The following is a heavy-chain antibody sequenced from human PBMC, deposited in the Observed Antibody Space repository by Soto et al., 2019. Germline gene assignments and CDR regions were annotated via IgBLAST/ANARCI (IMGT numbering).Heavy chain of an antibody. CDR1: GFTFSSYP. Sequence: EVQLLESGGGLAQPGGSLRLSCAASGFTFSSYPMSWVRQAPGQGLEWVSGIVASGGITYYADSVKGRFTISRDNSKNTLYLKMNSLRAEDTAVYYCEKNSADPIRVGYDYWGQGTLVTVSS. V-gene: IGHV3-23*01. J-gene: IGHJ4*02. D-gene: IGHD1-26*01. CDR2: IVASGGIT. CDR3: EKNSADPIRVGYDY.